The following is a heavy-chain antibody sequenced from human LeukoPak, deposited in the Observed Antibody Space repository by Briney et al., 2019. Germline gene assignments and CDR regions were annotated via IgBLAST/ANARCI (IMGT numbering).Heavy chain of an antibody. V-gene: IGHV1-8*01. J-gene: IGHJ5*02. CDR1: GYTFTSYD. CDR2: MNPNSGNT. CDR3: ARGWNYPHFGWFDP. D-gene: IGHD1-7*01. Sequence: ASVKVSCKASGYTFTSYDIYWVRQATGQGLEWMGWMNPNSGNTGYEQKFQGRVTMTRNTSISTAYMELSSLRSEDTAVYYCARGWNYPHFGWFDPWGQGTLVTVSS.